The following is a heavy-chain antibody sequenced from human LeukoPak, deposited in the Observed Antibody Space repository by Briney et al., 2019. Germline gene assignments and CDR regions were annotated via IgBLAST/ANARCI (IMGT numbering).Heavy chain of an antibody. V-gene: IGHV4-59*08. CDR1: GGSINSFF. CDR2: IFHSGTIT. D-gene: IGHD5-24*01. CDR3: VRQPPKGDMATIEGFDS. J-gene: IGHJ4*02. Sequence: KPSETLSLTCTVSGGSINSFFWSWIRQPPGQGLEWIGYIFHSGTITIYNPSLKSRVTMSVDTSKNQFSLRLRSVTAADTAVYYCVRQPPKGDMATIEGFDSWGQGTLVTVSS.